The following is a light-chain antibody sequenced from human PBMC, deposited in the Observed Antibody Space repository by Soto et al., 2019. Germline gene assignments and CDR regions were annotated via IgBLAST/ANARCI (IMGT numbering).Light chain of an antibody. V-gene: IGKV1-5*01. J-gene: IGKJ1*01. Sequence: DIQITQSPSTLSASVGDTITITCRASQSINAWLALYQQKPGKAPKLLIYDVSTLDSGVPSRFSGSASGTEFTLTISSLESDDFATYYCQQYHRYSTFGQGTKVDIK. CDR1: QSINAW. CDR2: DVS. CDR3: QQYHRYST.